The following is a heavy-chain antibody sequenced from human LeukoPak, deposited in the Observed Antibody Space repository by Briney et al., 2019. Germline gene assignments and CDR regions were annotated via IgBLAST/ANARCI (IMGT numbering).Heavy chain of an antibody. J-gene: IGHJ4*02. CDR1: GFTFRSYA. D-gene: IGHD6-19*01. Sequence: GGSLRLSCAASGFTFRSYAMSWVRRAPGKGLEWVSAISGSGGSTYYADSVKGRFTISRDNSKNTLYLQMNSLRAEDTAVYYCANLLAVAARTSDYWGQGTLVTVSS. CDR2: ISGSGGST. V-gene: IGHV3-23*01. CDR3: ANLLAVAARTSDY.